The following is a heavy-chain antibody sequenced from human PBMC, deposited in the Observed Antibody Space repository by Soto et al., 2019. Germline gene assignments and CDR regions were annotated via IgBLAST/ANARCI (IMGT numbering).Heavy chain of an antibody. Sequence: PSETLSLTCTVSGGSISSGDYYWSCIRQPPGKGLEWIGYIYYSGSTYYNPSLKSRVTISVDTSKNQFSLKLSSVTAADTAVYYCARVLGNDFWSGYPDDYWGQGTLVTVSS. J-gene: IGHJ4*02. CDR1: GGSISSGDYY. CDR2: IYYSGST. CDR3: ARVLGNDFWSGYPDDY. V-gene: IGHV4-30-4*01. D-gene: IGHD3-3*01.